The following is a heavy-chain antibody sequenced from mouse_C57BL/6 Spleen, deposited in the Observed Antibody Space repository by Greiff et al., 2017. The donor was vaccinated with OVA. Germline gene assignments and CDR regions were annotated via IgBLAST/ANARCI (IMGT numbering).Heavy chain of an antibody. CDR3: ARSRGYDGYYDYFDY. CDR1: GYTFTSYW. D-gene: IGHD2-3*01. J-gene: IGHJ2*01. Sequence: VQLVESGTELVKPGASVKLSCKASGYTFTSYWMHWVKQRPGQGLEWIGNINPSNGGTNYNEKFKSKATLTVDKSSSTAYMQLSSLTSEDSAVYYCARSRGYDGYYDYFDYWGQGTTLTVSS. V-gene: IGHV1-53*01. CDR2: INPSNGGT.